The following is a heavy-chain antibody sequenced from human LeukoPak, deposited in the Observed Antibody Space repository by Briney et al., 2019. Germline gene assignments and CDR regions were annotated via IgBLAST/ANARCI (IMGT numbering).Heavy chain of an antibody. J-gene: IGHJ4*02. D-gene: IGHD3-22*01. Sequence: GGSLRLSCAASGFTFSSSAMSWVRQAPGKGLEWVSSISGSGSGGSTYYADSVKGRFTISRDNSRNTLYLQMNSLRAEDTAVYYCAKDWAESYYDSSGYSLFDYWGQGTLVTVSS. CDR2: ISGSGSGGST. CDR1: GFTFSSSA. V-gene: IGHV3-23*01. CDR3: AKDWAESYYDSSGYSLFDY.